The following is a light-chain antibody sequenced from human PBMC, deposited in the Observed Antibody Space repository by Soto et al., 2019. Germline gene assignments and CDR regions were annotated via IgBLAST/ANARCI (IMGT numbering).Light chain of an antibody. J-gene: IGKJ2*01. CDR2: GAS. CDR1: QSVSNTY. V-gene: IGKV3-20*01. Sequence: EIVLTQSPGTLSLSPGERATLYCRASQSVSNTYLAWYQHKPGQAPRLLIYGASDRATGIPDRFSGSGSVKEFTLTISSLEPEDFALYHCQQYGTSPVTFGQGTKLEIK. CDR3: QQYGTSPVT.